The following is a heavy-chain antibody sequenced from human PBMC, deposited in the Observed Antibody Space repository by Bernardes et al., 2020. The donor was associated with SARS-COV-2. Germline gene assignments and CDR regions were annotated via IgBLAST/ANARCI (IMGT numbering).Heavy chain of an antibody. CDR3: AKKKTTVTTRYFDL. V-gene: IGHV3-23*01. J-gene: IGHJ2*01. Sequence: GGSLRLSCAASVFPFSSYAMSWVRQAPGKGLEWVPAISGSGGSTYYADSVKGRFPISRDNPKNPLYLQMNSLRAEDTAVYYCAKKKTTVTTRYFDLWGRGTLVTVSS. CDR2: ISGSGGST. CDR1: VFPFSSYA. D-gene: IGHD4-4*01.